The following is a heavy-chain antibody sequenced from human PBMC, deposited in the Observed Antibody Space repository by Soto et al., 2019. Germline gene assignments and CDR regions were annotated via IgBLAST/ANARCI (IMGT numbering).Heavy chain of an antibody. CDR2: INHSGST. CDR3: ARSRAGTTSYYYYGMDV. Sequence: PSETLSLTCAVYGGSFSGYYWSWIRQPPGKGLEWIGEINHSGSTNYNPSLKSRVTISVDTSKNQFSLKLSSVTAADTAVYYCARSRAGTTSYYYYGMDVWGQGTTVTVS. V-gene: IGHV4-34*01. J-gene: IGHJ6*02. CDR1: GGSFSGYY. D-gene: IGHD1-7*01.